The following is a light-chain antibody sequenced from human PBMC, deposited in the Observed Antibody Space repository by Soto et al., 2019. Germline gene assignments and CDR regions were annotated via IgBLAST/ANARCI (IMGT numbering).Light chain of an antibody. CDR2: DVS. V-gene: IGLV2-14*03. CDR3: SSYASNGDVL. Sequence: QSALTQPASVSGSPGQSITISCTGTSSDVGTYEYVSWYQHHPGKAPKLMIYDVSNRPSGVSDRFSGSKSGNTASLTISGLQAEDEADYYCSSYASNGDVLFGGGTQQTVL. J-gene: IGLJ2*01. CDR1: SSDVGTYEY.